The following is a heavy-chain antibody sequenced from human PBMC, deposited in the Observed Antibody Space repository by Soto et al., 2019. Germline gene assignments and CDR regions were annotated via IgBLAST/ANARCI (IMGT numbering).Heavy chain of an antibody. V-gene: IGHV1-69*01. Sequence: QVQLVQSGAEVKKPGSSVKVSCKASGGTFSSYAISWVRQAPGQGLEWMGGIIPIFGTANYAQKFQDRVTITADESTSTAYMELSSRISEDTAVYYCARDYCSGGSCYSSPPYYYGMDVLGQGTTVTVSS. CDR3: ARDYCSGGSCYSSPPYYYGMDV. CDR1: GGTFSSYA. D-gene: IGHD2-15*01. J-gene: IGHJ6*02. CDR2: IIPIFGTA.